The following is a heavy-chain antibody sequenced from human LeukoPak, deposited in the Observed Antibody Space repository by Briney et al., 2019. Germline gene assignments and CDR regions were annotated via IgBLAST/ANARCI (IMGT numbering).Heavy chain of an antibody. CDR3: ATSSGIGVLPDRPNIPLYV. Sequence: ASETLSLTCAVYGGSFSGYYWSWIRQPPGKGLEWIGEINHSGSTNYNPSLKSRVTISVDTSKNQFSLKLSSVTAADTAVYYCATSSGIGVLPDRPNIPLYVWGQGTLVTVSS. D-gene: IGHD3-10*01. CDR1: GGSFSGYY. CDR2: INHSGST. J-gene: IGHJ4*02. V-gene: IGHV4-34*01.